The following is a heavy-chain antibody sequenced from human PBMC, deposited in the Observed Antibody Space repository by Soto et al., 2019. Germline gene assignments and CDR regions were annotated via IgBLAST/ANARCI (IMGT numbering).Heavy chain of an antibody. D-gene: IGHD3-3*01. Sequence: SQTLSLTCAISGDSVSSNSSAWNWIRQSPSRVLEWLGRTYYRSKWYNDYAVSVKSRITINPDTSKNQFSLQLNSVTPEDTAVYYCARDRGAFWSGYPNLYYYGMDVWGQGNKVTGSS. CDR2: TYYRSKWYN. J-gene: IGHJ6*02. V-gene: IGHV6-1*01. CDR3: ARDRGAFWSGYPNLYYYGMDV. CDR1: GDSVSSNSSA.